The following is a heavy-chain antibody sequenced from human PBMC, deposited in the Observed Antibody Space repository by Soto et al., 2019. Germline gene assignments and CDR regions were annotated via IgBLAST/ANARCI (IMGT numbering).Heavy chain of an antibody. J-gene: IGHJ4*02. CDR1: GGTFSSYA. Sequence: VASVKVSCKASGGTFSSYAISWVRQAPGQGLEWMGGIIPIFGTANYAQKFQGRVTITADESTSTAYMELSSLRSEDTAVYYCARFSTVVRGYFDYWGQGTLVTVSS. D-gene: IGHD4-17*01. CDR2: IIPIFGTA. CDR3: ARFSTVVRGYFDY. V-gene: IGHV1-69*13.